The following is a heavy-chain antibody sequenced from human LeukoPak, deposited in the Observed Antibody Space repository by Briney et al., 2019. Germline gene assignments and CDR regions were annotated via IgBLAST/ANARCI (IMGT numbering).Heavy chain of an antibody. CDR1: GYTFTGYY. CDR2: INPNSGGT. CDR3: ARDLDYYDSSGYYYWFDP. J-gene: IGHJ5*02. V-gene: IGHV1-2*02. Sequence: ASVKVSCKASGYTFTGYYMHWVRQAPGQGLEWMGWINPNSGGTSYAQKFQGRVTMTRDTSISTAYMELSRLRSDDTAVYYCARDLDYYDSSGYYYWFDPWGQGTLVTVSS. D-gene: IGHD3-22*01.